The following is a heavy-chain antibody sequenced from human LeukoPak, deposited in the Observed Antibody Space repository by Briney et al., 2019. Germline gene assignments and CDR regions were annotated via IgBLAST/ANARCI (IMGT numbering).Heavy chain of an antibody. V-gene: IGHV3-30*02. J-gene: IGHJ4*02. CDR1: GFTFSNYG. CDR3: AIDFRAETVGGDH. D-gene: IGHD3-10*01. Sequence: GGSLRLSCAASGFTFSNYGMHRVRQAPGKGREWVAFMDYAGEYKVYTDSVKGRFTISRDIPKNTLYLQMNSLRPEDTAFYYCAIDFRAETVGGDHWGQGTLVTVSS. CDR2: MDYAGEYK.